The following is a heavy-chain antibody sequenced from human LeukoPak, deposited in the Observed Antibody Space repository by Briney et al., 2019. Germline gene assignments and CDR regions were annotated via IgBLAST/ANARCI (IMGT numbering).Heavy chain of an antibody. CDR1: GYTFTAYY. D-gene: IGHD2-2*01. V-gene: IGHV1-2*02. J-gene: IGHJ4*02. CDR2: MNPNSGDT. Sequence: ASVKVSCKASGYTFTAYYLHWVRQAPGQGLEWMGWMNPNSGDTNYAQKFQGRVTMTRDTSITTAYMELSGLTSDDTAMYYCARDCMVDCATTSCYLAFWGQGALVTVSS. CDR3: ARDCMVDCATTSCYLAF.